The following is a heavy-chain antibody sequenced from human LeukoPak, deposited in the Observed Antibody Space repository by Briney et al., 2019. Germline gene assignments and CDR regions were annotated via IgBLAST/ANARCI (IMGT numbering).Heavy chain of an antibody. Sequence: SQTLSLTCAISGDXVSSNIAAWNWIRQSPSRGLEWLGRTYYRSKWYNDYAVSVKSRITINPDTSKSQFSLQLNSVTPEDTAVYYCARDERRADFLDSGSFDYWGQGTLVTVSS. D-gene: IGHD1-26*01. CDR2: TYYRSKWYN. CDR3: ARDERRADFLDSGSFDY. J-gene: IGHJ4*02. CDR1: GDXVSSNIAA. V-gene: IGHV6-1*01.